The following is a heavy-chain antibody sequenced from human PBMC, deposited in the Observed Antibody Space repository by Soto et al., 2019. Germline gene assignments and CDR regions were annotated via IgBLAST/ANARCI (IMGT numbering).Heavy chain of an antibody. CDR3: ARDPALKYCDFWSGYPDY. V-gene: IGHV3-48*01. CDR1: GFTFSSYS. J-gene: IGHJ4*02. D-gene: IGHD3-3*01. CDR2: ISSSSSTI. Sequence: GGSLRLSCAASGFTFSSYSMNWVRQAPGKGLEWVSYISSSSSTIYYADSVKGRFTISRDNSKNTLYLQMNSLRAEDTAVYYCARDPALKYCDFWSGYPDYWGQGTLVTVSS.